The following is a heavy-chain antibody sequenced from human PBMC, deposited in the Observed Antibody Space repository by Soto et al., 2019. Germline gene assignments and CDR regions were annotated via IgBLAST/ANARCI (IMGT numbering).Heavy chain of an antibody. Sequence: GGSLRLSCAASGFTFSSYWMSWVRQAPGKGLEWVSAISGSGGSTYYADSVKGRFTISRDNSKNTLYLQMNSLRAEDTAVYYCAKDEDFGVVPGNYFDYWGQGTLVTVSS. CDR3: AKDEDFGVVPGNYFDY. J-gene: IGHJ4*02. CDR2: ISGSGGST. CDR1: GFTFSSYW. D-gene: IGHD3-3*01. V-gene: IGHV3-23*01.